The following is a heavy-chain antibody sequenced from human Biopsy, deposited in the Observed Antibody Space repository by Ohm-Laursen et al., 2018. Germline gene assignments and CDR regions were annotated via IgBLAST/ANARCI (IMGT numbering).Heavy chain of an antibody. CDR2: IYDNGDT. Sequence: SQTLSLTCSVSGGSISSGGHFWGWVRQSPGKGLEWIGYIYDNGDTYYNPSLMSLVSISADTSKNQVSLRLNSVTAADTAVYFCARELVDMATLDYHFDRWGRGTLVTVSS. V-gene: IGHV4-31*01. CDR1: GGSISSGGHF. CDR3: ARELVDMATLDYHFDR. J-gene: IGHJ4*02. D-gene: IGHD5-24*01.